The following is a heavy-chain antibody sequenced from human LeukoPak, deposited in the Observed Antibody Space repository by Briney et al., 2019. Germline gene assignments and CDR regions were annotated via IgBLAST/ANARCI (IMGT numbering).Heavy chain of an antibody. CDR1: GYSFTSYW. Sequence: GESLKISCKGSGYSFTSYWIGWVRQMPGKGLEWMGIIYPGDSDTRYSPSFQGQVTISADKSISTAYLQWSSLKASDPAIYYCARLWAGDYDILTGYLDYGGREPLVPVSS. CDR2: IYPGDSDT. D-gene: IGHD3-9*01. J-gene: IGHJ4*02. V-gene: IGHV5-51*01. CDR3: ARLWAGDYDILTGYLDY.